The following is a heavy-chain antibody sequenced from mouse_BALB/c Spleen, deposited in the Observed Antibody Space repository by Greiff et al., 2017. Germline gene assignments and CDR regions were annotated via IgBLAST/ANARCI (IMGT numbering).Heavy chain of an antibody. CDR3: ARHGDSYYYAMDY. V-gene: IGHV5-9-3*01. CDR1: GFTFSSYA. J-gene: IGHJ4*01. Sequence: EVKVVESGGGLVKPGGSLKLSCAASGFTFSSYAMSWVRQTPEKRLEWVATISSGGSYTYYPDSVKGRFTISRDNAKNTLYLQMSSLKSEDTAMYYCARHGDSYYYAMDYWGQGTSVTVSS. CDR2: ISSGGSYT.